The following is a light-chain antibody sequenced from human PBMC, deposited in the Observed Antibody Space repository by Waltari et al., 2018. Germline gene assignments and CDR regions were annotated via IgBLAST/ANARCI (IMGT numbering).Light chain of an antibody. Sequence: EIVLTQSPGTLSLSPGERATLSCRASQSVTSNYLVWYQQKPGQAPRLLIYGASSRATGIPDRFSGSGSGTDFTLTTSRLEPEDFAVYYCQQYGSSSTFGQGTRLEIK. CDR2: GAS. V-gene: IGKV3-20*01. J-gene: IGKJ5*01. CDR1: QSVTSNY. CDR3: QQYGSSST.